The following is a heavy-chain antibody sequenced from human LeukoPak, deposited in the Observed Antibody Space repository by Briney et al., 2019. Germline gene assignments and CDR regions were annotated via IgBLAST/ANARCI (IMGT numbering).Heavy chain of an antibody. Sequence: GASVKVSCKASGYTFTSYGISWVRQAPGQGLEWMGWISAYNGNTNYAQKFQGRVTITADESTSTAYMELSSLRSEDTVVYYCARAYCGGDCYIEADDAFDIWGQGTMVTVSS. D-gene: IGHD2-21*02. CDR3: ARAYCGGDCYIEADDAFDI. J-gene: IGHJ3*02. CDR1: GYTFTSYG. CDR2: ISAYNGNT. V-gene: IGHV1-18*01.